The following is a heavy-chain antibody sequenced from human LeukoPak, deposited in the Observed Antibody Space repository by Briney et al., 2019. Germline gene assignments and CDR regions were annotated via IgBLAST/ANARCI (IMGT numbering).Heavy chain of an antibody. Sequence: SETLSLTCTVSGGSISSGSYYWGWIRQPPGKGLEWIGSIYYSGSTYQNPSLKSRVTISVDTSKNQFSLKLSSVTAADTAVSYCARPSREGSDWYDFDYWGQGTLVTVSS. J-gene: IGHJ4*02. CDR3: ARPSREGSDWYDFDY. V-gene: IGHV4-39*01. CDR1: GGSISSGSYY. D-gene: IGHD6-19*01. CDR2: IYYSGST.